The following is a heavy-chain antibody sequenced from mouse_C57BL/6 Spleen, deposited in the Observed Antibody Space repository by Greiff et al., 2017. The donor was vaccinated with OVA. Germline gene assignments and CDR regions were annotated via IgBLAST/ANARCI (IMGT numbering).Heavy chain of an antibody. CDR1: GYSITSGYY. D-gene: IGHD2-4*01. CDR2: ISYDGSN. CDR3: ARAEDYPYFDY. J-gene: IGHJ2*01. Sequence: EVKLQESGPGLVKPSQSLSLTCSVTGYSITSGYYWNWIRQFPGNKLEWMGYISYDGSNNYNPSLKNRISITRDTSKNQFFLKLNSVTTEDTATYYCARAEDYPYFDYWGQGTTLTVSS. V-gene: IGHV3-6*01.